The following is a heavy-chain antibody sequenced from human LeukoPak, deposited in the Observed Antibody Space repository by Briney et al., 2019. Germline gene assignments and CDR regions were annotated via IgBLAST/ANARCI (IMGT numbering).Heavy chain of an antibody. J-gene: IGHJ4*02. V-gene: IGHV3-33*01. CDR3: ARDSLYDDNGYYYYFDY. Sequence: PGRSLRLSCAASGFSFSTYGMHWVRQAPGKGLEWVAMIWYDASGQHYADSVKGRFTISRDTSKNTLYLQMNSLRAEDTAVYFCARDSLYDDNGYYYYFDYWGQGTLVTVSS. D-gene: IGHD3-22*01. CDR1: GFSFSTYG. CDR2: IWYDASGQ.